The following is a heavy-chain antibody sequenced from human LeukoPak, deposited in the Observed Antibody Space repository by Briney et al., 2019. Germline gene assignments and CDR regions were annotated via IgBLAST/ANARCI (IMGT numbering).Heavy chain of an antibody. CDR1: GFTLTGYY. Sequence: ASVKVSCKASGFTLTGYYMHWVRQDPRQGLQWMGWIKPNSGDTDYAQKFQGRVTITTDESTSTAYMELSSLRSEDTAVYYCARAYYSGYARGDPEYYFDYWGQGTLVTVSS. CDR2: IKPNSGDT. D-gene: IGHD5-12*01. CDR3: ARAYYSGYARGDPEYYFDY. V-gene: IGHV1-2*02. J-gene: IGHJ4*02.